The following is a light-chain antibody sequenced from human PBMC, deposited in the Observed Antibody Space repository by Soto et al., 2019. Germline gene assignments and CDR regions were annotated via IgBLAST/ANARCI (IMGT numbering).Light chain of an antibody. CDR3: VSYTAINTVT. CDR1: SSDVGGYHY. J-gene: IGLJ2*01. V-gene: IGLV2-14*01. CDR2: EVT. Sequence: QSVLTQPASVSGSPGQSITISCTGTSSDVGGYHYVSWYQQHPGKGPKLMIYEVTHRPSGVSFRFSGSKSGNTASLTISGLQAEDEAEYYCVSYTAINTVTFGGGTKLTVL.